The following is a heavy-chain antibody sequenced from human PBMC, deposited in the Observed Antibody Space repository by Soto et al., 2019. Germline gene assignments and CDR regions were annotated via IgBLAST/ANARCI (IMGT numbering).Heavy chain of an antibody. CDR1: GGTFSSYA. CDR2: IIPIFGTA. D-gene: IGHD5-12*01. CDR3: ARFRDGYNRDHDAFDI. J-gene: IGHJ3*02. V-gene: IGHV1-69*05. Sequence: QVQLVQSGAEVKKPGSSVKVSCKASGGTFSSYAISWVRQAPGQGLEWMGGIIPIFGTANYAQKFQGRVTITXXEXTXXAYMELSSLRSEDTAVYYCARFRDGYNRDHDAFDIWGQGTMVTVSS.